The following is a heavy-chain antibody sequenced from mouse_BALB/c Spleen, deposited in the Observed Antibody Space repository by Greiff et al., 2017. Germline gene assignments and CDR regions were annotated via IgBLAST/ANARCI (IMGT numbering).Heavy chain of an antibody. Sequence: QVQLKESGPGLVAPSQSLSITCTVSGFSLTSYGVSWVRQPPGKGLEWLGVIWGDGSTNYHSALISRLSISKDNSKSQVFLKLNSRQTDDTATYYWASNDYGSSPAWFAEWGQGTLVTVSA. D-gene: IGHD1-1*01. CDR3: ASNDYGSSPAWFAE. CDR2: IWGDGST. CDR1: GFSLTSYG. J-gene: IGHJ3*01. V-gene: IGHV2-3*01.